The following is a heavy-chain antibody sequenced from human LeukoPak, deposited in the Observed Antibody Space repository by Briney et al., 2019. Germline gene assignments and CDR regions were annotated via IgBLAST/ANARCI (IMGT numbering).Heavy chain of an antibody. CDR2: INPDGRDT. V-gene: IGHV3-7*01. D-gene: IGHD2-21*02. J-gene: IGHJ1*01. Sequence: GGSLRLSCAASGFTFSSYWMSWVRQAPGKGLEWVAHINPDGRDTYYADSVKGRFTISRDNAQNSMYLQMNSLRVEDTAVYYCTSWGDTTAEYFQRWGQGTLVTVSS. CDR1: GFTFSSYW. CDR3: TSWGDTTAEYFQR.